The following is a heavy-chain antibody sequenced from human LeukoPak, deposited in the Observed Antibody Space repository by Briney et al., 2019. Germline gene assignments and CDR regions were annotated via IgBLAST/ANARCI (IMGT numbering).Heavy chain of an antibody. CDR1: GGTFSSYA. J-gene: IGHJ4*02. CDR2: IIPIFGTA. CDR3: AIYSSGYPYFDY. D-gene: IGHD3-22*01. Sequence: SVKVSCKASGGTFSSYAISWVRQAPGQGLEWMGGIIPIFGTANYAQKFQGRVTITADESTSTAYMELSSLRSEDTAVYYCAIYSSGYPYFDYWGQGTLVIVSS. V-gene: IGHV1-69*13.